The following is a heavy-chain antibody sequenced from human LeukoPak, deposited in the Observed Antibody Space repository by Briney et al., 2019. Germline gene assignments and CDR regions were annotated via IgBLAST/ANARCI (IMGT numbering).Heavy chain of an antibody. J-gene: IGHJ5*02. D-gene: IGHD1-7*01. CDR1: GYTFTGYY. CDR3: AGAAGTGTTPFDP. Sequence: ASVKVSCKASGYTFTGYYMHWVRQAPGQGLEWMGRINPNSGGTNYAQKFQGRVTMTRDTSISTAYMELSRLRSDDTAVYYCAGAAGTGTTPFDPWGQGTLVTVSS. V-gene: IGHV1-2*06. CDR2: INPNSGGT.